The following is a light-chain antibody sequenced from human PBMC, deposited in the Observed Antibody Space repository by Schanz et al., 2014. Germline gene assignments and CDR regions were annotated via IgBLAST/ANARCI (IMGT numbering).Light chain of an antibody. CDR3: VLYVGGGLNWV. CDR2: STN. CDR1: SGSVSTSYY. Sequence: QTVVTQEPSFSVSPGGTVTLTCGLTSGSVSTSYYPSWYQQTPGQAPRTLIYSTNSRSSGVPDRFSGAILGNKAALTITGAQADDESDYYCVLYVGGGLNWVFGGGTKLTVL. J-gene: IGLJ3*02. V-gene: IGLV8-61*01.